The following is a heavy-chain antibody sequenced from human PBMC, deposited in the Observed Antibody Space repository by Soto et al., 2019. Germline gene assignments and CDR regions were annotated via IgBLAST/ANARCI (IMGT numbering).Heavy chain of an antibody. CDR1: GGTFSNYA. D-gene: IGHD6-19*01. CDR3: ARVEAVAGLYNYPGLDV. J-gene: IGHJ6*02. Sequence: QVQLVQSGAEVKKPGSSVKVSCKVSGGTFSNYAIDWVRLAPGHGLEWMGGIVPIFGTTYYTQKFQGRATIIADDSTTTAYLAMSSLISENTAIYYCARVEAVAGLYNYPGLDVWGQGTAVTVSS. CDR2: IVPIFGTT. V-gene: IGHV1-69*12.